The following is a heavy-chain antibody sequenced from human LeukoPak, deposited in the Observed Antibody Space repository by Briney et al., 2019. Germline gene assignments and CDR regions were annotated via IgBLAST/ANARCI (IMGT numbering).Heavy chain of an antibody. V-gene: IGHV4-34*01. CDR3: ARGRIAVDAPADY. Sequence: PSETLSLTCAVYGGSFSGYYWSWIRQPPGKGLEWIGEINHSGSTNYNPSLKSRVTISVDTSKNQFSLKLSSVTAADTAVYYCARGRIAVDAPADYWGQGTLVTVSS. D-gene: IGHD6-19*01. J-gene: IGHJ4*02. CDR2: INHSGST. CDR1: GGSFSGYY.